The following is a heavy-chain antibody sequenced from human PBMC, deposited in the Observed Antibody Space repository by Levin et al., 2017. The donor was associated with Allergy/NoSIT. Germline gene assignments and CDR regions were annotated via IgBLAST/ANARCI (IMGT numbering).Heavy chain of an antibody. D-gene: IGHD3-22*01. V-gene: IGHV4-34*01. J-gene: IGHJ3*02. Sequence: SETLSLTCAVYGGSFSGYYWSWIRQPPGKGLEWIGEINHSGSTNYNPSLKSRVTISVDTSKNQFSLKLSSVTAADTAVYYCARGYSMIVVDVDDAFDIWGQGTMVTVSS. CDR2: INHSGST. CDR1: GGSFSGYY. CDR3: ARGYSMIVVDVDDAFDI.